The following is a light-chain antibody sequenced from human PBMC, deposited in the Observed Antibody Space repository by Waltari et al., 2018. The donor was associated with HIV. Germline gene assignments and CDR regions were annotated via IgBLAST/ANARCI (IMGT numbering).Light chain of an antibody. CDR3: CSYRSSKTVV. Sequence: QSALTQPASVSGSPGQSITISFAGTIRDIGASNYVSWYQHHPGEAPKLLIYEVNYRPSGVSNRFSGSKSGNTASLTISGLQAEDESHYYCCSYRSSKTVVFGGGTKVTVL. CDR1: IRDIGASNY. J-gene: IGLJ2*01. CDR2: EVN. V-gene: IGLV2-14*01.